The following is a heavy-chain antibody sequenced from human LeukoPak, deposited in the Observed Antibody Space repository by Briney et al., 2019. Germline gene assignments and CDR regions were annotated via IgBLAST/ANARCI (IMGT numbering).Heavy chain of an antibody. J-gene: IGHJ4*02. CDR1: GFTFSNYG. Sequence: GGSLRLSCAASGFTFSNYGMHWVRQAPGKGLEWVAFIRYDGSNKYYADSVKGRFTISRDNSKNTLYLQMNSLRAEDTAVYYCAKQASSGYGDWTFDYWGQGTLVTVSS. CDR3: AKQASSGYGDWTFDY. V-gene: IGHV3-30*02. CDR2: IRYDGSNK. D-gene: IGHD6-25*01.